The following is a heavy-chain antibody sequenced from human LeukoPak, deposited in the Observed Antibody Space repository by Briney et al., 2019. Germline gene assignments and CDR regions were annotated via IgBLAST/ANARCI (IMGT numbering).Heavy chain of an antibody. CDR2: INPSGGST. J-gene: IGHJ4*02. CDR3: ARTYYYGSGSYYNVANDY. Sequence: ASVKVSCKASGYTFTSYYMHWVRQAPGQGLEWMGIINPSGGSTSYAQKFQGRVTMTRDTSTSTVYMELRSLRSDDTAVYYCARTYYYGSGSYYNVANDYWGQGTLVTVSS. V-gene: IGHV1-46*01. D-gene: IGHD3-10*01. CDR1: GYTFTSYY.